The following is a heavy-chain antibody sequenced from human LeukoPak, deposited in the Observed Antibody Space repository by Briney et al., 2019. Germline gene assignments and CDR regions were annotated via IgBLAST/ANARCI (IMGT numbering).Heavy chain of an antibody. Sequence: NASQTLSLTCAVSGGSIRSGGYYWSWLRQPPGKGLEWIGEINHSGSTNYNPSLKSRVTISVDTSKNQFSLKLSSVTAADTAVYYCASLGAEEGFDYWGQGTLVTVSS. J-gene: IGHJ4*02. CDR3: ASLGAEEGFDY. CDR2: INHSGST. CDR1: GGSIRSGGYY. V-gene: IGHV4-30-2*01.